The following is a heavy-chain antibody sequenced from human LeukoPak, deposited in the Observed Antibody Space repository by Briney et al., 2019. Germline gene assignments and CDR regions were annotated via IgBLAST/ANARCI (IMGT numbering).Heavy chain of an antibody. CDR2: IYTSGST. D-gene: IGHD3-16*01. CDR1: GGSISSGSYY. V-gene: IGHV4-61*02. Sequence: SETLSLTCTVSGGSISSGSYYWSWIRQPAGKGLEWIGRIYTSGSTNYNPSLKSRVTISVDTSKNQFSLKLSSVTAADTAVYYCARVKDPGGYYYYYYMDVWGKGTTVTVSS. CDR3: ARVKDPGGYYYYYYMDV. J-gene: IGHJ6*03.